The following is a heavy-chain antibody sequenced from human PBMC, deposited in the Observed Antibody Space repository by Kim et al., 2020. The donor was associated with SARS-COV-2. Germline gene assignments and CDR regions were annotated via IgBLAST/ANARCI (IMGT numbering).Heavy chain of an antibody. J-gene: IGHJ3*02. Sequence: VKGRFTISRDNSKNTLYLQMNSLRAEDTAVYYCAREVAYCGGDCLRGAFAIWGQGTMVTVSS. CDR3: AREVAYCGGDCLRGAFAI. V-gene: IGHV3-30*07. D-gene: IGHD2-21*02.